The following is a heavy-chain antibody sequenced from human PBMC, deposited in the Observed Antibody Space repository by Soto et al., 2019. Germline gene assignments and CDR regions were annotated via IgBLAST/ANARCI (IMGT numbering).Heavy chain of an antibody. J-gene: IGHJ4*02. V-gene: IGHV3-53*01. CDR2: IYSGGST. D-gene: IGHD5-18*01. CDR1: GFTVSSTY. Sequence: EVQLVESGGGLIQPGGSLRLSCAASGFTVSSTYMSWVRQAPGKGLEWVSVIYSGGSTYYAYSVKGRFTISRDNSKNTRYLQRNILRAEDTAVYYCERSVYSYGPFFYWVQGTLVTVSS. CDR3: ERSVYSYGPFFY.